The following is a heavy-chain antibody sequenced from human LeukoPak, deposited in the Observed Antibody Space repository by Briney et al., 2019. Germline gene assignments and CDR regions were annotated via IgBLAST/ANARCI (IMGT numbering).Heavy chain of an antibody. J-gene: IGHJ3*02. Sequence: GGSLRLSCAASGFTFSDYYMSWIRQAPGKGLEWVSFVSSSGNTIYYADSVKGRFTISRDNAKNSLYLQMNSLRAEDTAVYYCAHISSFDAFDIWGQGTMVTVSS. CDR3: AHISSFDAFDI. CDR1: GFTFSDYY. D-gene: IGHD6-6*01. CDR2: VSSSGNTI. V-gene: IGHV3-11*01.